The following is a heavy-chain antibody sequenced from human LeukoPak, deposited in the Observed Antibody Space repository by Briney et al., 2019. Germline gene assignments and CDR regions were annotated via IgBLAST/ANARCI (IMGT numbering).Heavy chain of an antibody. V-gene: IGHV3-9*01. J-gene: IGHJ4*02. CDR3: AKDGYCSGGSCYHDY. CDR2: ISWNSGSI. Sequence: GRSLRLSCAASGFTFDDYATHWVRQAPGKGLEWVSGISWNSGSIGYADSVKGRFTISRDNAKNSLYLQMNSLRAEDTALYYCAKDGYCSGGSCYHDYWGQGTLVTVSS. D-gene: IGHD2-15*01. CDR1: GFTFDDYA.